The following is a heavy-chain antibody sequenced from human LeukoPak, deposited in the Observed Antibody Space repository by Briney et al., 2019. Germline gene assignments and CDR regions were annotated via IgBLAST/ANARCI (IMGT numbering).Heavy chain of an antibody. J-gene: IGHJ5*02. V-gene: IGHV4-59*01. CDR3: AGTPRQQWLVWGWFDP. CDR2: IYYSGST. CDR1: GGSISSYY. D-gene: IGHD6-19*01. Sequence: PSETLSLTCTVSGGSISSYYWSWIRQPPGKGLEWIGYIYYSGSTNYNPSLKSRVTISVDTSKNQFSLKLSSVTAADTAVYYCAGTPRQQWLVWGWFDPWGQGTLATVSS.